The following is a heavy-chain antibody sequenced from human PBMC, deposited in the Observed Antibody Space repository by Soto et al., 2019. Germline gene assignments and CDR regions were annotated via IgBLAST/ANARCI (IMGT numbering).Heavy chain of an antibody. CDR2: IIPMFGTA. D-gene: IGHD2-2*01. J-gene: IGHJ6*02. CDR3: ARRYCISTSCHYYGMDV. V-gene: IGHV1-69*12. CDR1: GGTFSTYT. Sequence: QVQLVQSGAEVKKPGSSVKVSCKASGGTFSTYTINWVRQAPGQGREWMGGIIPMFGTANYAQKFQGRVTITADEYTSTAYMELSSLRSEDTAVYYCARRYCISTSCHYYGMDVWGQGTTVTVSS.